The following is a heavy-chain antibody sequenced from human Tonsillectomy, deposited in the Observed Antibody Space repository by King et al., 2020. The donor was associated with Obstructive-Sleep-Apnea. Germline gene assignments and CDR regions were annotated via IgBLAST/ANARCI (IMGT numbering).Heavy chain of an antibody. CDR2: ISGSGGST. V-gene: IGHV3-23*04. J-gene: IGHJ4*02. Sequence: VQLVESGGGLVQPGGSLRLSCAASGFTFSSYAMSWVRQAPGKGLEWVSAISGSGGSTYYADSVKGRFTISRDNSKNTLYLQMNSLRAEDTAVYYCAKGNQVAGRDKYYFDYWGQGTLVTVSS. CDR1: GFTFSSYA. D-gene: IGHD6-19*01. CDR3: AKGNQVAGRDKYYFDY.